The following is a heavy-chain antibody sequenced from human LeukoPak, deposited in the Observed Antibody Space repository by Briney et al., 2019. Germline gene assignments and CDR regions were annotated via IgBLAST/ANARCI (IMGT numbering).Heavy chain of an antibody. Sequence: ASVKVSCKASGYTFTSYGISWVRQAPGQGLEWMGWISAYNGNTNYAQKLQGRVTMTTDTSTSTAYMELRSLRSDDTAVYYCARDCGPQYNWNDPYYYYYYMDVWGKGTTVTISS. J-gene: IGHJ6*03. V-gene: IGHV1-18*01. CDR1: GYTFTSYG. CDR3: ARDCGPQYNWNDPYYYYYYMDV. CDR2: ISAYNGNT. D-gene: IGHD1-1*01.